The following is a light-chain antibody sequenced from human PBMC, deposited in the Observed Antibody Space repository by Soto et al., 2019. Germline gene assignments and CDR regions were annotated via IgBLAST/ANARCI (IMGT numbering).Light chain of an antibody. CDR3: SSYTSTNTYV. V-gene: IGLV2-14*01. CDR1: SSDVGGYKY. Sequence: QSSLTHPASLSGSPGQSIAISCTGTSSDVGGYKYVTWYQQNPGKAPKVLIYEVSNRFSGVSDRFSGTKSGNTASLTISGLQAEDEAEYFCSSYTSTNTYVYGSGTKV. J-gene: IGLJ1*01. CDR2: EVS.